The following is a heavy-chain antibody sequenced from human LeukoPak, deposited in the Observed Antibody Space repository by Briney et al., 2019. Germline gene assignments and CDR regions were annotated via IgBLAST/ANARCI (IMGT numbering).Heavy chain of an antibody. J-gene: IGHJ6*02. CDR1: GYTFTSYY. D-gene: IGHD6-6*01. V-gene: IGHV1-46*01. CDR2: INPSGGST. CDR3: ARVRQQLDGMDV. Sequence: ASVKVSCKASGYTFTSYYLHWVRQAPGQGLEWMGIINPSGGSTSYAQKFQGRVTMTRDTSTSTVYMELSSLRSEDAAVYYCARVRQQLDGMDVWGQGTTVTVSS.